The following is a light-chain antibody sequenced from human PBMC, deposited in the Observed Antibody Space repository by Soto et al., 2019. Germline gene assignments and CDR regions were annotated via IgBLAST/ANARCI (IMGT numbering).Light chain of an antibody. V-gene: IGKV3-20*01. CDR1: QSVSSNY. CDR3: QQYGTSPVT. J-gene: IGKJ1*01. Sequence: EIVLTQSPGTLSLFPGERATLSCRASQSVSSNYLAWYQQRPGQAPRLLIYGASSRATDIPDRFSGSGSGTDFTLTISRLEPEDFAVYYCQQYGTSPVTFGQGTKVEIK. CDR2: GAS.